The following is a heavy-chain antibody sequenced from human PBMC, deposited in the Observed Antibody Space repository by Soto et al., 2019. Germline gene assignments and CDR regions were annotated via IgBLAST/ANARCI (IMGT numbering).Heavy chain of an antibody. CDR3: ARDAAVGLFDY. D-gene: IGHD1-26*01. CDR2: INAGNGNT. J-gene: IGHJ4*02. CDR1: GYTFTSYA. V-gene: IGHV1-3*01. Sequence: VKVSCKASGYTFTSYAMHWVRQAPGQRLEWMGWINAGNGNTKYAQKLQGRVTMTTDTSTSTAYMELRSLRSDDTAVYYCARDAAVGLFDYWGQGTLVTVSS.